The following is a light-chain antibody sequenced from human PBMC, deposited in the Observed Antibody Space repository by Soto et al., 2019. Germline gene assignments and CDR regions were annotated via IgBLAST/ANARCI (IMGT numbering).Light chain of an antibody. Sequence: EVVMTQSPATLSVSPGETAALSCRASQIISSNLAWYQQKPGQAPWLLIYDASTRATGIPARFSGSGSDTAFTLTISSLQSEDFAVYYCQQYNNWPLTFGGGTKVDI. CDR1: QIISSN. CDR3: QQYNNWPLT. V-gene: IGKV3-15*01. J-gene: IGKJ4*01. CDR2: DAS.